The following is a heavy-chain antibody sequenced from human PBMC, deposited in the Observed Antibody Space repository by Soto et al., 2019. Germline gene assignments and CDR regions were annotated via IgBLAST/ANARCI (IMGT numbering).Heavy chain of an antibody. V-gene: IGHV4-4*07. CDR3: VRGRSYSVYDF. D-gene: IGHD5-12*01. CDR1: GGSISGHS. Sequence: KASETLSLTCTVSGGSISGHSWVWIRQPAGKGLEWIGHIYPSGSTSYNPSLRSRVTMSLDTSSNQIFLNLTSVTAADTAVFYCVRGRSYSVYDFWGPGTLVTVS. J-gene: IGHJ4*02. CDR2: IYPSGST.